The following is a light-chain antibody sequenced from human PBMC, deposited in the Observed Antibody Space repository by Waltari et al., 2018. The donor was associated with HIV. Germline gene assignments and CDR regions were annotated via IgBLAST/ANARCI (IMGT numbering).Light chain of an antibody. J-gene: IGLJ1*01. Sequence: QSVLTQPPSASGTPGQRVTIRCSGSSFNIGSNFVYWYQQLPGAAPKLLIYRNNRRPSGVPERFSGSKSGTSASLAISGLRSEDEADYYCAAWDDSLSGFYVVGTGTKVTVL. CDR1: SFNIGSNF. CDR3: AAWDDSLSGFYV. CDR2: RNN. V-gene: IGLV1-47*01.